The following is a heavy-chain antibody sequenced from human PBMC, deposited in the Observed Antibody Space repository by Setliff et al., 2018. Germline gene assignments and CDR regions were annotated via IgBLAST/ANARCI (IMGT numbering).Heavy chain of an antibody. CDR2: MNPNSGNT. Sequence: ASVKVSCKASGYTFSGYDINWVRQATGQGLEWMGWMNPNSGNTAYAQKFQGRVTMTRSSSISTAYMELSTLRSEDTAVYYCARAGYDSSGYYYEGGTYWGQGTLVTVSS. V-gene: IGHV1-8*01. CDR1: GYTFSGYD. D-gene: IGHD3-22*01. CDR3: ARAGYDSSGYYYEGGTY. J-gene: IGHJ4*02.